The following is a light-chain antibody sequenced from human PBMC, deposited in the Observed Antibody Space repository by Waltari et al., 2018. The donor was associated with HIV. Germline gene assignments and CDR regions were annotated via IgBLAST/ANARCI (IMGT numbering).Light chain of an antibody. J-gene: IGLJ1*01. Sequence: QSALTQPRSVSGSPGQSVTIPCTGTSSDVGGYNYVSWYQQHPGKAPKLMVYDVTKRPSGAPDRFSGSKSGNTASLTVSGLQAEDEAEYYCSSYAGSNNYVFGTGTKVTVL. CDR1: SSDVGGYNY. CDR2: DVT. CDR3: SSYAGSNNYV. V-gene: IGLV2-11*01.